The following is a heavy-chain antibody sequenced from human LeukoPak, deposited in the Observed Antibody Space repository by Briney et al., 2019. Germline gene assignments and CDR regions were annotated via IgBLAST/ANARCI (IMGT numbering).Heavy chain of an antibody. CDR1: GYTFTGYY. V-gene: IGHV1-2*07. CDR3: AREQPSNQLHDY. D-gene: IGHD1-7*01. CDR2: INPISGGT. Sequence: ASVKVSCKASGYTFTGYYMHWVRQAPGQGLEWMGWINPISGGTNYAHKFQGRVTITRDTSISTAFMELSRLRSDDTAVYYCAREQPSNQLHDYWGQGTLVTVSS. J-gene: IGHJ4*02.